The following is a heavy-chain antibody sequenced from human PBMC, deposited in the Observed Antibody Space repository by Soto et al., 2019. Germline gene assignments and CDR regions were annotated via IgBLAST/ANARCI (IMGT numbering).Heavy chain of an antibody. J-gene: IGHJ5*02. CDR1: GFAFNSHG. Sequence: QVQLVESGGGVVQSGVSLRLSCAASGFAFNSHGFHLVRQTPSVGLEWLSLISFNGNNKFYAGSVRGRFSISRDDSRNILFLRMDDLRPEDTGVYYCVRAPWKDVPLAPSADHHFDTWGQGTLGTVSS. V-gene: IGHV3-30*03. CDR3: VRAPWKDVPLAPSADHHFDT. D-gene: IGHD1-1*01. CDR2: ISFNGNNK.